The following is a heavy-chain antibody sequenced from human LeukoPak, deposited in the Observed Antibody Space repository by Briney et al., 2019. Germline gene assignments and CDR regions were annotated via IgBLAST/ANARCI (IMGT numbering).Heavy chain of an antibody. D-gene: IGHD3-22*01. CDR2: ISGSGVTT. V-gene: IGHV3-23*01. J-gene: IGHJ4*02. CDR1: GFSFSNFA. Sequence: PGGSLRLSCAASGFSFSNFAMSWARQAPGKGXEWVSAISGSGVTTYYADSVKGRFTISRDNSKSTLSLQMNGLRAEDTALYYCLIISTDLEYWGQGTLVTVSS. CDR3: LIISTDLEY.